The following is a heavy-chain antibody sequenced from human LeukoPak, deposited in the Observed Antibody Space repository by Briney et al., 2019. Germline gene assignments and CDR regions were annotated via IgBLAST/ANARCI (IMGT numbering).Heavy chain of an antibody. CDR3: ARGAHYYDSSGPDY. V-gene: IGHV3-33*01. Sequence: GGSLRLSCSASGFTFSSYGMHWVRQAPGKGLEWVAVIWYDGSNKYYADSLKGRFTISRDNSKNTLYLQMNSLRAEDTAVYYCARGAHYYDSSGPDYWGQGTLVTVSS. CDR2: IWYDGSNK. D-gene: IGHD3-22*01. CDR1: GFTFSSYG. J-gene: IGHJ4*02.